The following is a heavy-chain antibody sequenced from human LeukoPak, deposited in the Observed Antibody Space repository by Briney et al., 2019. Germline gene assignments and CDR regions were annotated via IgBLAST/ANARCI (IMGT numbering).Heavy chain of an antibody. D-gene: IGHD2-2*01. V-gene: IGHV3-21*01. Sequence: GGSLRLSCAASGFTFSFYSMSWVRQAPGKGLEWVSSISSSPRYMYYADSVKGRFTISRDNAKNSLYLQMHSLRAEDTAVYYCARDLGYCSSTSCFMHDYWGQGTLVTVSS. J-gene: IGHJ4*02. CDR1: GFTFSFYS. CDR2: ISSSPRYM. CDR3: ARDLGYCSSTSCFMHDY.